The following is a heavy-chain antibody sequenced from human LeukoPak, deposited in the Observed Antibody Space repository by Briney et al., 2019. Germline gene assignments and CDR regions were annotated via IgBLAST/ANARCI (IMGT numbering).Heavy chain of an antibody. CDR1: GFTFSSYA. CDR2: ISGSGGST. D-gene: IGHD6-13*01. J-gene: IGHJ4*02. CDR3: ATGGSRSWYYSGLIYY. V-gene: IGHV3-23*01. Sequence: GGSLRLSCAASGFTFSSYAMSWVRQAPGKGLEWVSAISGSGGSTYYADSVKGRFTISRDNSKNTLYLQMNSLRAEDTAVYYCATGGSRSWYYSGLIYYWGQGTLVTVSS.